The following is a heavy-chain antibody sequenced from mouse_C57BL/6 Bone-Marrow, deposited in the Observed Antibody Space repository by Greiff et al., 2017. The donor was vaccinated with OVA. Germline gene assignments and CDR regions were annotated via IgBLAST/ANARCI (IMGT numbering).Heavy chain of an antibody. D-gene: IGHD3-2*02. CDR2: ISPRSGNT. V-gene: IGHV1-81*01. J-gene: IGHJ2*01. CDR3: ARGSGLFDY. Sequence: QVQLQQSGAELARPGASVKLSCKASGYTFTSYGISWVKQRTGQGLEWIGEISPRSGNTYYNEKFKGKSTLTADKSSSTAYMELRSLTSEDSAVYFCARGSGLFDYWGQGTTLTVSS. CDR1: GYTFTSYG.